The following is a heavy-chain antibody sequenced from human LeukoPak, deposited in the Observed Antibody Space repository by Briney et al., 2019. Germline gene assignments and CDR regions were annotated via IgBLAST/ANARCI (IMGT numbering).Heavy chain of an antibody. J-gene: IGHJ3*02. V-gene: IGHV4-30-2*01. Sequence: SQTLSLTCVVSGGSISSGGYSWSWIRQPPGKGLEWIGYIYHSGSTYYNPSLKSRVTISVDRSKNQFSLKLSSVTAADTAVYYCARGVSNYRYAFDIWGQGTMVTVSS. CDR3: ARGVSNYRYAFDI. CDR2: IYHSGST. D-gene: IGHD1-7*01. CDR1: GGSISSGGYS.